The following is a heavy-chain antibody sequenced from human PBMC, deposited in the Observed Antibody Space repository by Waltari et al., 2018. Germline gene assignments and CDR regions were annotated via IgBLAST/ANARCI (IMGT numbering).Heavy chain of an antibody. Sequence: QVQLQESGPGLVKPSQTLSLTCTVSGGSISSGGYYWSWIRQHPGKGLEWIGYIYYRGITYYNPSLKSRVTISVDTSKNQFSLKLSSVTAADTAVYYCARDRNHDAFDIWGQGTMVTVSS. V-gene: IGHV4-31*03. J-gene: IGHJ3*02. CDR2: IYYRGIT. CDR3: ARDRNHDAFDI. CDR1: GGSISSGGYY.